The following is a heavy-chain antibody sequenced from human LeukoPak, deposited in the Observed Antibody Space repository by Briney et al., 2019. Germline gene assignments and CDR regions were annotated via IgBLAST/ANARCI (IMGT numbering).Heavy chain of an antibody. D-gene: IGHD2-2*01. Sequence: GRSLRLSCAASGFTFSSYCLDWVRPAPGKGVEGGGGIWFDARNEHYADSVKGRFTISRDNSKNALYLQMDGLRADDTAVYYCTRDFCSSPSCYDYWGQGTLVTVSS. CDR2: IWFDARNE. V-gene: IGHV3-33*01. CDR1: GFTFSSYC. CDR3: TRDFCSSPSCYDY. J-gene: IGHJ4*02.